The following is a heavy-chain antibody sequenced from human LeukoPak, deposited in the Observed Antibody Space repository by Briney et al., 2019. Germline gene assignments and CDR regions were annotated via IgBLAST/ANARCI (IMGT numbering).Heavy chain of an antibody. Sequence: GESLKISCKGSGYSFTSYWIGWVRQMPGKGLEWMGIIYPGDSDTRYSPSFQGQVTISADKSLSTVYLQWSSLKASDTAMYYCAMSYTMVRGVAMFDYWGQGTLVTVSS. CDR2: IYPGDSDT. D-gene: IGHD3-10*01. V-gene: IGHV5-51*01. CDR1: GYSFTSYW. CDR3: AMSYTMVRGVAMFDY. J-gene: IGHJ4*02.